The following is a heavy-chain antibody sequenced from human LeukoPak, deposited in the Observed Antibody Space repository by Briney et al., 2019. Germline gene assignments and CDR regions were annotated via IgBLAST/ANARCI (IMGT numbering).Heavy chain of an antibody. V-gene: IGHV3-23*01. J-gene: IGHJ4*02. Sequence: GGSLRLSCAASGFTFSSYGMSWVRQAPGKGLEWVSAISGSGGSTYYADSVKGRFTISRDNSKNTLYLQMNSLRAEDTAVYYCAKYSSKLGRYYFDYWGQGTLVTVSS. D-gene: IGHD5-18*01. CDR2: ISGSGGST. CDR3: AKYSSKLGRYYFDY. CDR1: GFTFSSYG.